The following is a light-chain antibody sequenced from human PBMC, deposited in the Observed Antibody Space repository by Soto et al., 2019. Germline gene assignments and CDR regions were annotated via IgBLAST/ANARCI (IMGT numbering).Light chain of an antibody. CDR1: KLGDKY. V-gene: IGLV3-1*01. CDR3: QAWDNNAAYVV. CDR2: QDK. J-gene: IGLJ2*01. Sequence: SYELTQPPSVSVSPGQTASITCSGDKLGDKYACWYQQKPGQSPVVVIYQDKKRPSGIPERFSGSNSGNTATLTISGTQATDEADYHCQAWDNNAAYVVFGGGTKLTVL.